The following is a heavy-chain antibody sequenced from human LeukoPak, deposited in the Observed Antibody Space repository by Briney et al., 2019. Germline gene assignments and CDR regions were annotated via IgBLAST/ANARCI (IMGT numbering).Heavy chain of an antibody. D-gene: IGHD2/OR15-2a*01. CDR2: LSAYHLTT. J-gene: IGHJ3*02. Sequence: CLSAYHLTTTPAPTLQGRLTMTTDRATSTEYMEMRSLRSDDTAVYYCARDGYYADAFDIWGQGTMVTVSS. CDR3: ARDGYYADAFDI. V-gene: IGHV1-18*01.